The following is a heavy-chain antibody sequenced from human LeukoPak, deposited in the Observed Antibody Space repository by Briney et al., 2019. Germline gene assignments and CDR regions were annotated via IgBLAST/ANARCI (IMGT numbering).Heavy chain of an antibody. J-gene: IGHJ4*02. D-gene: IGHD3-22*01. CDR3: ARQFYYDSGGSHY. CDR1: GGSISSSSYY. Sequence: SETLSLTCTVSGGSISSSSYYWGWIRQPPGKGLDWIGSIFYSGSTYYNPSLESRVTISVDTSKNQFSLKLSSVTAADTAVYYCARQFYYDSGGSHYWGQGTLVTVSS. CDR2: IFYSGST. V-gene: IGHV4-39*01.